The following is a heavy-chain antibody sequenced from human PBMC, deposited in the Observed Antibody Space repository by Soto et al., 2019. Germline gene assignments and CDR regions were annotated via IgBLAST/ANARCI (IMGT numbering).Heavy chain of an antibody. CDR2: LYYSGTT. Sequence: SETLSLTCTVSGGYVTDYYWSWIRQHPGKGLEWIGHLYYSGTTYYNPSLESRVTISEDTSKNHFSLKLSSVTAADTAVYYCAGYGEYEGGNIWGQGTMVTVSS. V-gene: IGHV4-59*06. D-gene: IGHD4-17*01. CDR1: GGYVTDYY. CDR3: AGYGEYEGGNI. J-gene: IGHJ3*02.